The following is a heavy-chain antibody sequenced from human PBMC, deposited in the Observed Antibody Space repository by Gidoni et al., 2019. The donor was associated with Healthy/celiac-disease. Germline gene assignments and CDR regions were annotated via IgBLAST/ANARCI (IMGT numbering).Heavy chain of an antibody. CDR1: ADSIRSGSYS. Sequence: QVQLQESGPGLVKPSQTLSLTCTVSADSIRSGSYSWSWIRQPAGKGLEWIGRIYTSGSTNYHPSLKSRVTISVDTSKNQFALKLSSVTAADTAVYYCARASHYSSSWFDYWGQGTLVTVSS. V-gene: IGHV4-61*02. J-gene: IGHJ4*02. CDR2: IYTSGST. D-gene: IGHD6-13*01. CDR3: ARASHYSSSWFDY.